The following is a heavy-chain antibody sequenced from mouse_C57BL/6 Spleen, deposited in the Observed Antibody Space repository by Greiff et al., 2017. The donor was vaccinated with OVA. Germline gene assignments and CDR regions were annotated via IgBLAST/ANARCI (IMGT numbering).Heavy chain of an antibody. Sequence: EVKLMESGGGLVKPGGSLKLSCAASGFTFSDYGMHWVRQAPEKGLEWVAYISSGSSTIYYADTVKGRFTISRDNAKNTLFLQMTSLRSEDTAMYYCARSLYDYWYFDVWGTGTTVTVSS. J-gene: IGHJ1*03. CDR3: ARSLYDYWYFDV. D-gene: IGHD2-3*01. CDR1: GFTFSDYG. V-gene: IGHV5-17*01. CDR2: ISSGSSTI.